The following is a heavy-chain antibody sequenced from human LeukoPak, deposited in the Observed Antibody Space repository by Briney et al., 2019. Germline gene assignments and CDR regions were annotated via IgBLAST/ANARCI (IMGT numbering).Heavy chain of an antibody. CDR3: ARGRGYCSGGSCYSRWFDP. Sequence: SVKVSCKASGGTFSSYAISWVRHAPGQGLEWMGGIILIFGTANYAQKFQGRVTITADESTSTAYMELSSLRSEDTAVYYCARGRGYCSGGSCYSRWFDPWGQGTLVTVSS. D-gene: IGHD2-15*01. CDR2: IILIFGTA. J-gene: IGHJ5*02. V-gene: IGHV1-69*01. CDR1: GGTFSSYA.